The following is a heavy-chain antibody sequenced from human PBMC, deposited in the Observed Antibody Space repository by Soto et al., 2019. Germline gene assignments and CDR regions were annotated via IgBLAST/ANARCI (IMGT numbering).Heavy chain of an antibody. CDR2: INAGNGNT. J-gene: IGHJ4*02. V-gene: IGHV1-3*01. Sequence: ASVKVSCKASGYTFTSYAIHWVRQAPGQRLEWMGWINAGNGNTKYSQNFQGRVTITRDTSASTAYMELSSLRSEDTAVYYCAKEFTAAAFDDWGQGALVTVSS. D-gene: IGHD6-13*01. CDR3: AKEFTAAAFDD. CDR1: GYTFTSYA.